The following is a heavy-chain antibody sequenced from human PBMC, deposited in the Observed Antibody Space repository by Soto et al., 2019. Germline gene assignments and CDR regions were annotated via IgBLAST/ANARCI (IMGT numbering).Heavy chain of an antibody. J-gene: IGHJ4*02. V-gene: IGHV2-70*01. CDR3: ARIYKYYDSSGYYQHFDY. CDR1: GFSLSTSGMC. D-gene: IGHD3-22*01. CDR2: IDWDDDK. Sequence: SGPTLVNPTQTLTLTCTFSGFSLSTSGMCVSWIREXXGXXLEWLALIDWDDDKYYSTSLKTRLTISKDTSKNQVVLTMTNMDPVDTATYYCARIYKYYDSSGYYQHFDYWGQGTLVTVAS.